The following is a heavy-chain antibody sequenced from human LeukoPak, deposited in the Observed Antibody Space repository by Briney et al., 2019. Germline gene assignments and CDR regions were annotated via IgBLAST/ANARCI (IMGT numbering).Heavy chain of an antibody. V-gene: IGHV4-39*07. Sequence: SETLSLTCTVSGGSISCSSYYWGWIRQPPGKGLEWIVSIYYSGSTYYNPSLKSRVTISVDTSENQFSLKLSSVTAADTAVYYCAREDSSSWYVDYWGQGTLVTVSS. D-gene: IGHD6-13*01. CDR1: GGSISCSSYY. CDR3: AREDSSSWYVDY. CDR2: IYYSGST. J-gene: IGHJ4*02.